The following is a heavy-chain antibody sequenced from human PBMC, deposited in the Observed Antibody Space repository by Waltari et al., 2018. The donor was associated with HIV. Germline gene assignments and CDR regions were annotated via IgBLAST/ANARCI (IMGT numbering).Heavy chain of an antibody. Sequence: QVQLQESGPGLVKPSETLSLPCNVSAETINNYSLSWIRQFPANGLEWIGYIDYTGTSNYNPAPSLKSRVTMSLDTSKTQFSLKLTSVSAADTAVYYCARTVGTSISGVITYNWFDSWGQGTLVTVSS. CDR3: ARTVGTSISGVITYNWFDS. J-gene: IGHJ5*01. CDR1: AETINNYS. D-gene: IGHD3-3*01. V-gene: IGHV4-59*01. CDR2: IDYTGTS.